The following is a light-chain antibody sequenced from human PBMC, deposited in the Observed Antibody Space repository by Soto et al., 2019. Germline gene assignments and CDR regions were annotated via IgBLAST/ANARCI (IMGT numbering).Light chain of an antibody. CDR2: TAG. Sequence: IQMTQSPSSLSASVGDRVTITCRASQRITTYLNWYQQKPGKAPNLLISTAGTLQGGVPSRFICSGSGTDFTLTITALRPEDFATYFCQQTYSTPYTFGLGTKLEIK. CDR1: QRITTY. V-gene: IGKV1-39*01. CDR3: QQTYSTPYT. J-gene: IGKJ2*01.